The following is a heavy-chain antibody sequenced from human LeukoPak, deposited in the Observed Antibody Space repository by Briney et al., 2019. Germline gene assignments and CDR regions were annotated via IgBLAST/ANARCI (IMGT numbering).Heavy chain of an antibody. CDR2: IYTSGST. V-gene: IGHV4-61*02. CDR1: GGSISSGSYY. D-gene: IGHD1-26*01. J-gene: IGHJ4*02. CDR3: AREAWELNPYFDY. Sequence: SETLSLTCTVSGGSISSGSYYWSWIRQPAGTGLEWIGRIYTSGSTNYNPSLKSRVTISVDTSKNQFSLKLSSVTAADTAVYYCAREAWELNPYFDYWGQGTLVTVSS.